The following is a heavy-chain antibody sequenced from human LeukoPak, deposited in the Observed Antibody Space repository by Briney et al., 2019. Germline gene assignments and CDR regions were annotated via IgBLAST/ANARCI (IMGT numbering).Heavy chain of an antibody. CDR3: ARTPFLYCSGGNCYSDY. D-gene: IGHD2-15*01. Sequence: ASVKVSCKASGYTFTTYGLNWVRQAPGQGLEWTGWISGYNGNTNYAQKLQGRVTMTTDISTSTAYMELRSLRSDDTAVYYCARTPFLYCSGGNCYSDYWGQGTLVTVSS. V-gene: IGHV1-18*01. CDR1: GYTFTTYG. J-gene: IGHJ4*02. CDR2: ISGYNGNT.